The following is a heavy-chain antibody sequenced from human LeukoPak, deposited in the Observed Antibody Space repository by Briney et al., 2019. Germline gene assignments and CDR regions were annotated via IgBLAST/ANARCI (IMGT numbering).Heavy chain of an antibody. CDR2: IRSSSSYI. CDR3: ARDGWLDY. V-gene: IGHV3-21*01. CDR1: GFTFSSYT. D-gene: IGHD5-24*01. J-gene: IGHJ4*02. Sequence: GGSLRLSCAASGFTFSSYTMNWVCQAPGKGLEWVSSIRSSSSYIYYADSVKGRFTISRDNAKNSLYLQMNSLRAEDTAVYYCARDGWLDYWGQGTLVTVSS.